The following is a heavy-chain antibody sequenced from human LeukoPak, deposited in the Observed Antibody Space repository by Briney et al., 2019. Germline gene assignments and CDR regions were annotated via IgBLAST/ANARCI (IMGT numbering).Heavy chain of an antibody. D-gene: IGHD3-3*01. CDR2: MNPYSGNT. V-gene: IGHV1-8*01. CDR3: ARLFMSDFWSGYPYYYYGMDV. CDR1: GYTFTSYD. Sequence: ASVNVSCKASGYTFTSYDINWVRQATGQGLEWMGWMNPYSGNTGYAQKFQGRVTMTRNTSISTAYMELSSLRSEDTAVYYCARLFMSDFWSGYPYYYYGMDVWGQGTTVTVSS. J-gene: IGHJ6*02.